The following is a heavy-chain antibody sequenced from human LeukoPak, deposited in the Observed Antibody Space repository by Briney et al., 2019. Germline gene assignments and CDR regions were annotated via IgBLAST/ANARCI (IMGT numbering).Heavy chain of an antibody. CDR3: ARLIRRFGVFNWFDP. D-gene: IGHD3-10*01. CDR1: GGSFSGYY. V-gene: IGHV4-34*01. J-gene: IGHJ5*02. CDR2: INHSGST. Sequence: KPSETLSLTCAVYGGSFSGYYWSWIRQPPGKGLEWIGEINHSGSTNYNPSLKSRVTISVDTSKNQFSLKLSSVTAADTAVYYCARLIRRFGVFNWFDPWGQGTLVTVSS.